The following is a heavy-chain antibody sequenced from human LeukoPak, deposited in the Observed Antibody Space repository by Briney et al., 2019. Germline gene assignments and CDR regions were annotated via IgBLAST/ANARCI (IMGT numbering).Heavy chain of an antibody. D-gene: IGHD4-23*01. J-gene: IGHJ4*02. CDR3: AKRSDYGGNGNYFDY. CDR1: GFTFSSYG. V-gene: IGHV3-23*01. CDR2: ISGRDSNT. Sequence: GGSLRLSCEAYGFTFSSYGMSWVREAPGKGLEWVSTISGRDSNTYYADSVEGRFIISRDNSKNTLYLQMNSLRAEDTAVYYCAKRSDYGGNGNYFDYWGQGTPVTVSS.